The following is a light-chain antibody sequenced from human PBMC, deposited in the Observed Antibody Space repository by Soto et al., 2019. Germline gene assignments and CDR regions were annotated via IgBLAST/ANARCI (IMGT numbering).Light chain of an antibody. V-gene: IGKV3D-20*01. CDR2: DVS. CDR3: KQYGSSSWT. Sequence: EIVMTQSPATLSVSPGERATLSCRASQSVSSNLAWYQQKPGLAPRLLIYDVSSRATGITDRFSGSGSGTDFTLNIRRLEPEDFAVYYCKQYGSSSWTFGKGNKGDIK. CDR1: QSVSSN. J-gene: IGKJ1*01.